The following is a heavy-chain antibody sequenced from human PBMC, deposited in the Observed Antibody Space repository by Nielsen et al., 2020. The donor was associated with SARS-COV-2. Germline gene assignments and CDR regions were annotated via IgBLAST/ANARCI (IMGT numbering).Heavy chain of an antibody. D-gene: IGHD2-15*01. V-gene: IGHV1-8*01. CDR3: ARDPSRQITPFDF. CDR1: GYTFINHD. CDR2: MSPNSGNT. J-gene: IGHJ4*02. Sequence: ASVKVSCKASGYTFINHDINWVRQAAGQGLEWMGWMSPNSGNTGYAQKFQGRVTMTRDTSISTAYMELSSLRSEDTAVYYCARDPSRQITPFDFWGQGTLVTVSS.